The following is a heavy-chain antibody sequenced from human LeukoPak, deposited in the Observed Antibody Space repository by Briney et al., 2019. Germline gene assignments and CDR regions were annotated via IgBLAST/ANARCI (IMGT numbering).Heavy chain of an antibody. D-gene: IGHD6-6*01. CDR3: ARHPSGNAFDF. Sequence: PSETLSLTCTVSGYCIRSGYYWSWIRQPPGKGLEWIATIHHSGSTYYNPSLKGRVAISVDTSKNQFSLKVTSLAAADTAVYYCARHPSGNAFDFWGQGTMVTVSS. CDR1: GYCIRSGYY. CDR2: IHHSGST. V-gene: IGHV4-38-2*02. J-gene: IGHJ3*01.